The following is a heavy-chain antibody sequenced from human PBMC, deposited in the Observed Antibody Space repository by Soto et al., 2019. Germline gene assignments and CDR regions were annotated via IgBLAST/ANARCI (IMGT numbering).Heavy chain of an antibody. Sequence: SGPTLVNPTQTLTLTCTFSGFSLSTSGVGVGWIRQPPGKALEWLALIYWDDDQRYSPSLKSRRTITKNTSKNQVVLTMTNVDPIDTATYFCSHWNYYVSVTDYKAFWSWGQGTLVTVSS. CDR2: IYWDDDQ. J-gene: IGHJ5*02. V-gene: IGHV2-5*02. CDR1: GFSLSTSGVG. CDR3: SHWNYYVSVTDYKAFWS. D-gene: IGHD3-10*01.